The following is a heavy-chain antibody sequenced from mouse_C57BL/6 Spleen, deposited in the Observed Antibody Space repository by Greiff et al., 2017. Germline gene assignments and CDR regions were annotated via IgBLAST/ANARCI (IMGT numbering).Heavy chain of an antibody. CDR2: IDPASGST. V-gene: IGHV1-55*01. CDR1: GYTFTSYW. Sequence: QVQLKQPGAELVKPGASVKMSCKASGYTFTSYWITWVKQRPGQGLEWIGDIDPASGSTNYNEKFKSKDTLTVDTSSSTAYMQLRSLTSEDSAVFYWARDDSNYVGADFDYWGQGTTLTVSS. D-gene: IGHD2-5*01. CDR3: ARDDSNYVGADFDY. J-gene: IGHJ2*01.